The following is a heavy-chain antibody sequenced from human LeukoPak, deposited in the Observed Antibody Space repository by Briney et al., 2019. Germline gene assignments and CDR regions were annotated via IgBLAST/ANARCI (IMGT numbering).Heavy chain of an antibody. CDR2: IKQDGSEK. Sequence: PGGSLRLSCAASGFTFSSYWMSWVRQAPGKGLEWVANIKQDGSEKYYVDSVKGRFTISRDNSKNTLYLQMNSLRAEDTAVYYCARGGFDYGSGSYYPPPLYYYYYMDVWGKGTTVTISS. CDR1: GFTFSSYW. V-gene: IGHV3-7*01. J-gene: IGHJ6*03. CDR3: ARGGFDYGSGSYYPPPLYYYYYMDV. D-gene: IGHD3-10*01.